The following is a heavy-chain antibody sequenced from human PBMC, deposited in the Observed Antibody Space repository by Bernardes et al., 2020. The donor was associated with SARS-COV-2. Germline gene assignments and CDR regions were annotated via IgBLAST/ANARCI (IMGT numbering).Heavy chain of an antibody. J-gene: IGHJ4*02. CDR1: GFTFSSYA. V-gene: IGHV3-23*01. CDR3: AKDALTKGYCSSTSCSRPFDY. Sequence: GGSLRPSCAASGFTFSSYAMSWVRQAPGKGLEWVPAISGSGGSPYYADSVKGRFTISRDNSKNTLYLQMNSLRAEDTAVYYCAKDALTKGYCSSTSCSRPFDYWGQGTLVTVSS. CDR2: ISGSGGSP. D-gene: IGHD2-2*01.